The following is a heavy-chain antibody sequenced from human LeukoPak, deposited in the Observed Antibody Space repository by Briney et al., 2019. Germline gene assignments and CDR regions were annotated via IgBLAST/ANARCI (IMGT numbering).Heavy chain of an antibody. V-gene: IGHV3-30*02. D-gene: IGHD3-16*01. CDR2: IHFGGNVK. CDR1: GFTFSTSA. Sequence: GGSLRLSCAASGFTFSTSAMHWVRQAPGKGLAWVSLIHFGGNVKNYADSVKGRFTISRDNSKNTLYLQMNSLRPEDTAVYFCVEDAGVMLRGPLDSWGLGTLVTVSS. CDR3: VEDAGVMLRGPLDS. J-gene: IGHJ4*02.